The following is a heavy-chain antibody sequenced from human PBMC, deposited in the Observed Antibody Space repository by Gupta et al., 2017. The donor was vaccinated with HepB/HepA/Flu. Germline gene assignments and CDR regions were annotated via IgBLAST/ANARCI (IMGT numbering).Heavy chain of an antibody. CDR2: ISYDGSNK. D-gene: IGHD3-10*01. V-gene: IGHV3-30*18. CDR1: GFTFSSYG. J-gene: IGHJ6*02. Sequence: QVQLVESGGGVVQPGRSLRLSCAASGFTFSSYGMHWVRQAPGKGLEWVAVISYDGSNKYYADSVKGRFTISRDNSKNTLYLQMNSLRAEDTAVYYCAKFRSRFGELLSGTLYYGMDVWGQGTTVTVSS. CDR3: AKFRSRFGELLSGTLYYGMDV.